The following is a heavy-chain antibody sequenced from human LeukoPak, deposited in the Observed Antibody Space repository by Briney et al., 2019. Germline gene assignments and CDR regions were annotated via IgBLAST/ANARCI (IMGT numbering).Heavy chain of an antibody. CDR1: GGSISSYY. J-gene: IGHJ4*02. D-gene: IGHD6-13*01. CDR2: IYYSGST. Sequence: PSETLSLTCTVSGGSISSYYWSWIRQPPGKGLEWIGYIYYSGSTHYNPSLKSRVTISVDTSKNQFSLKLGSVTAADTAVYYCARVGYSSSWYADYWGQGTLVTVSS. CDR3: ARVGYSSSWYADY. V-gene: IGHV4-59*08.